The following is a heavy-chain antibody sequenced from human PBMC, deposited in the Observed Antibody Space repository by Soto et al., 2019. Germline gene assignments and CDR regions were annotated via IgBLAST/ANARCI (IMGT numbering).Heavy chain of an antibody. Sequence: QVQLVQSGGEVKKPGASVKVSCKTSGYSFTTYGISWVRQAPGQGLEWMGWISGYNGNTNYAQKFQGRVTXTXXXAXXTAYMELRSLRSDDTAVYYCAREGPAPYYYYGMDVWGQGTTVTVSS. J-gene: IGHJ6*02. CDR1: GYSFTTYG. CDR3: AREGPAPYYYYGMDV. CDR2: ISGYNGNT. V-gene: IGHV1-18*01.